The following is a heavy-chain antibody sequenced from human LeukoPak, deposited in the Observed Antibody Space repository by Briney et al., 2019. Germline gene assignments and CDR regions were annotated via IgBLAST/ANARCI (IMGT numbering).Heavy chain of an antibody. D-gene: IGHD3-3*01. CDR3: ARGATIFGVVVDAFDI. J-gene: IGHJ3*02. CDR2: IYHSGST. CDR1: GGSISSGGYS. V-gene: IGHV4-30-2*01. Sequence: SGTLSLTCAVSGGSISSGGYSWSWIRQPPGKGLEWIGYIYHSGSTYYNPSLKSRVTISVDRSKNQFSLKLSSVTAADTAVYYCARGATIFGVVVDAFDIWGQGTMVTVSS.